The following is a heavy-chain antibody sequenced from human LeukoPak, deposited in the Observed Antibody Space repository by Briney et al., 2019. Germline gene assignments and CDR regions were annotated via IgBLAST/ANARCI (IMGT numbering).Heavy chain of an antibody. CDR1: GFTFSSYS. CDR2: ISSSSSYI. CDR3: ARDGRIFGVASY. Sequence: GGSLRLSCAASGFTFSSYSMNWVRQAPGKGLEWVSSISSSSSYIYYADSVKGRFTISRDNAKNSLYLQMNSLRAEDTAVYYCARDGRIFGVASYWGQGTLVTVSS. V-gene: IGHV3-21*01. D-gene: IGHD3-3*01. J-gene: IGHJ4*02.